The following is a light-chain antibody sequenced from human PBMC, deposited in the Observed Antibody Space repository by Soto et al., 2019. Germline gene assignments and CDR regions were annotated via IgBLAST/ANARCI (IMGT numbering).Light chain of an antibody. CDR2: EAS. J-gene: IGKJ1*01. CDR3: QQSYSSPPT. V-gene: IGKV3-11*01. Sequence: EIVLTQSPATLSLSPGEGATLSCRASQSISNYLAWYQQRPGQAPRLLIYEASNRVTGTPIRFSGSGSGTDFTLTISSLQPEDFATYYCQQSYSSPPTFGQGTKVDIK. CDR1: QSISNY.